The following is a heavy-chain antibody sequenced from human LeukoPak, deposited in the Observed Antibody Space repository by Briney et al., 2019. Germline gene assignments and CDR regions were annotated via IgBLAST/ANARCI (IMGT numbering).Heavy chain of an antibody. V-gene: IGHV1-69*04. CDR1: GGTFSSYA. J-gene: IGHJ4*02. D-gene: IGHD1-7*01. CDR3: ARDLELSGTTHFFSY. CDR2: IIPILGIA. Sequence: ASVKVSCKASGGTFSSYAISWVRQAPGQGLEWMGRIIPILGIANYAQKFQGRVTITADKSTSTAYMELSSLRSEDTAVYYCARDLELSGTTHFFSYWGQGTLVTVSS.